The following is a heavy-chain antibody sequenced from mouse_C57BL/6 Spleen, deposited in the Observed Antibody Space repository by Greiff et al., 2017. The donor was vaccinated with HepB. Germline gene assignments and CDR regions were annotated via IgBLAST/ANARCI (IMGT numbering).Heavy chain of an antibody. Sequence: QVQLQQPGAELVKPGASVKMSCKASGYTFTSYWITWVKQRPGQGLEWIGDIYPGSGSTNYNEKFKSKATLTVDTSSSTAYMQLSSLTSEDSAVYYCATNDEGTGYYAMDYWGQGTSVTVSS. CDR1: GYTFTSYW. CDR3: ATNDEGTGYYAMDY. CDR2: IYPGSGST. V-gene: IGHV1-55*01. J-gene: IGHJ4*01. D-gene: IGHD4-1*01.